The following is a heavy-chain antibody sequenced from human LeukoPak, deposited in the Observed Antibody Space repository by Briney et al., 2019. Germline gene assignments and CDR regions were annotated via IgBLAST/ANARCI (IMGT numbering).Heavy chain of an antibody. D-gene: IGHD3-10*01. CDR1: GGSISSGDYY. J-gene: IGHJ3*02. CDR3: ARAAIMVRGVIITDLDAFDI. V-gene: IGHV4-30-4*01. Sequence: PSQTLSLTCTVSGGSISSGDYYWSWFRQPPGKGLEWIGYIYYSGSTYYNPSLKSRVTISVDTSKNQFSLKLSSVTAADTAVYYCARAAIMVRGVIITDLDAFDIWGQGTMVTVSS. CDR2: IYYSGST.